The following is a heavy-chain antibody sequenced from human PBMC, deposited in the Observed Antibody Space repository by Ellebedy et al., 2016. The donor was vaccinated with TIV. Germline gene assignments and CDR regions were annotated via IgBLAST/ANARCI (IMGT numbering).Heavy chain of an antibody. J-gene: IGHJ4*02. CDR3: VKSIGVTVMGAAGFDY. CDR2: ISSSSPTI. Sequence: GESLKISCAASGFTFSSYRMNWVRQAPGKGLEWVSYISSSSPTIYYADSVKGRFTISRDNAKNSLYLQMNSLRPEDTALYYCVKSIGVTVMGAAGFDYWGQGTLVTVSS. V-gene: IGHV3-48*01. D-gene: IGHD2-15*01. CDR1: GFTFSSYR.